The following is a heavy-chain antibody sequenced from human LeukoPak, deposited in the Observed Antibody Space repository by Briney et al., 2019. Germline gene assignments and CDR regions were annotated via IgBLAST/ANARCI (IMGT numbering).Heavy chain of an antibody. CDR1: GGSISSFY. J-gene: IGHJ4*02. V-gene: IGHV4-59*01. Sequence: PSETLSLTCTVSGGSISSFYWSWIPQPPGKGLEWVGYISYSGSTYYNPSLKSRLTISIDTSKKQFSLKLSSVTAADTALYYCARDLGPSRGFDFWGQGTLVTVSS. CDR3: ARDLGPSRGFDF. D-gene: IGHD3-10*01. CDR2: ISYSGST.